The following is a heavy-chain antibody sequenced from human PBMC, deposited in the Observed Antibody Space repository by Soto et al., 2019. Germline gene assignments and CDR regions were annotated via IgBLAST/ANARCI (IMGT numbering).Heavy chain of an antibody. CDR2: IYYSGST. J-gene: IGHJ3*02. D-gene: IGHD2-15*01. CDR3: ARERRGYCSGGSCDAAFDI. CDR1: GGSISSSSYY. V-gene: IGHV4-39*02. Sequence: SETLSLTCTVSGGSISSSSYYWGLIRQPPGKGLEWIGSIYYSGSTYYNPSLKSRVTISVDTSKNQFSLKLSSVTAADTAVYYCARERRGYCSGGSCDAAFDIWGQGTMVTVSS.